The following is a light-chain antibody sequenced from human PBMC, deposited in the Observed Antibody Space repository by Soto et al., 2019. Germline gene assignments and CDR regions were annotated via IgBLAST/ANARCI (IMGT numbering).Light chain of an antibody. V-gene: IGKV3-11*01. J-gene: IGKJ4*01. CDR3: QQRSSWPLLT. CDR1: QSVSNY. CDR2: DAS. Sequence: EIVLTQSPATLSLSPGERATLSCRASQSVSNYLAWFQQKPGQAPRLLIYDASNRATGIPARFSGSGSGTKFTLTISSLEPEDFAVYYCQQRSSWPLLTFGGGTKVEI.